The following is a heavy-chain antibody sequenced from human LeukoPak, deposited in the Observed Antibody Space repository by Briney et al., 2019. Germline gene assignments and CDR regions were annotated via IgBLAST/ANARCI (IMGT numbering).Heavy chain of an antibody. Sequence: PGGSLRLSCAASGFTFSSYAMHWVRQAPGKGLEWVAVISYDGSNKYYADSVEGRFTISRDNSKNTLYLQMNSLRAEDTAVYYCARGFGGYWGQGTLVTVSS. V-gene: IGHV3-30-3*01. CDR2: ISYDGSNK. CDR3: ARGFGGY. D-gene: IGHD3-10*01. J-gene: IGHJ4*02. CDR1: GFTFSSYA.